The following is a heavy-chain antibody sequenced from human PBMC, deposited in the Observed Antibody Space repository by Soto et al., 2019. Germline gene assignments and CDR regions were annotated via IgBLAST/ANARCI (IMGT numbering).Heavy chain of an antibody. V-gene: IGHV1-18*01. Sequence: ASVKVSCKTSGYTFSNYGITWVRQAPGQPLEWLGWISLYSDGTNYAQKFQGRVSMTTDTSTTTAYMELRSLRSDDTAVCYCARVVPGAEAWFGPWGQGTLVPVSS. CDR3: ARVVPGAEAWFGP. D-gene: IGHD2-2*01. J-gene: IGHJ5*02. CDR1: GYTFSNYG. CDR2: ISLYSDGT.